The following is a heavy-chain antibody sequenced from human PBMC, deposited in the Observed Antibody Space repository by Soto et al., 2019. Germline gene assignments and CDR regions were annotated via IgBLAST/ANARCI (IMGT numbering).Heavy chain of an antibody. V-gene: IGHV4-39*01. CDR3: ARLALGPYAFDI. J-gene: IGHJ3*02. CDR2: IYYSGST. D-gene: IGHD3-3*01. CDR1: GGSISSSSYY. Sequence: SETLSLTCTVSGGSISSSSYYWGWIRQPPGKGLEWTGSIYYSGSTYYNPSLKSRVTISVDTSKNQFSLKLSSVTAADTAVYYCARLALGPYAFDIWGQGTMVTVSS.